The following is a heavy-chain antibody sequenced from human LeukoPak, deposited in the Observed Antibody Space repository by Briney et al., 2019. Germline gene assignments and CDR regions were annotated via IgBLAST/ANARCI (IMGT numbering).Heavy chain of an antibody. J-gene: IGHJ4*02. CDR2: ISCSDGST. CDR1: GFTFSSYA. CDR3: AKVEASGGANCYALDY. D-gene: IGHD2-2*01. V-gene: IGHV3-23*01. Sequence: AGGSLRLSCAASGFTFSSYAMTWVRRAPDKGLEWVSAISCSDGSTYYADSVKGRFSISSDDSQNTLSLQMNSLSAEDTAVYYCAKVEASGGANCYALDYWGQGTLVTVSS.